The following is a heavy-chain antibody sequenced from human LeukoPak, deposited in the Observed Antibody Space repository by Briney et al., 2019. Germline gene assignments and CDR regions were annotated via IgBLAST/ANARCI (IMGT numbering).Heavy chain of an antibody. CDR1: GYTFASYA. CDR3: ARNPLGFGEVGYYYYGMDV. D-gene: IGHD3-10*01. Sequence: GASVKVSCKASGYTFASYAMNWVRQAPGQGLEWMGWINTNTGNPTYAQGFTGRFVFSLDTSVSTAYLQISSLKAEDTAVYYCARNPLGFGEVGYYYYGMDVWGQGTTVTVSS. CDR2: INTNTGNP. V-gene: IGHV7-4-1*02. J-gene: IGHJ6*02.